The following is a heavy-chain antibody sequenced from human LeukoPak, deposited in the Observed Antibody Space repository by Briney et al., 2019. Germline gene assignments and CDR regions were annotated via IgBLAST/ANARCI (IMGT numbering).Heavy chain of an antibody. Sequence: SVKVSCKASGGTFSSYAISWVRQAPGQGLEWMGGIIPIFGTANYAQKFQGRVTITADESTSTAYMELSSLRSEDTAVYYCASDSRVYSSGWYYYYYMDVWGKGTTVTVSS. CDR3: ASDSRVYSSGWYYYYYMDV. CDR1: GGTFSSYA. J-gene: IGHJ6*03. CDR2: IIPIFGTA. V-gene: IGHV1-69*13. D-gene: IGHD6-19*01.